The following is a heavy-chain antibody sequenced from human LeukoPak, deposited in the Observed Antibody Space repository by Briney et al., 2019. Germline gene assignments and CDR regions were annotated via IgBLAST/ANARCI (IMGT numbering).Heavy chain of an antibody. Sequence: GGSLRLSCAASGFTVSSNYMSWVRQAPGKGLEWVSVIYSGGSTYYADSVKGRFTISRHNSKNTLYLQMNSLRAEDTAVYYCARANTRQESLTYYDFWSGYTYNWFDPWGQGTLVTVSS. CDR2: IYSGGST. D-gene: IGHD3-3*01. CDR1: GFTVSSNY. CDR3: ARANTRQESLTYYDFWSGYTYNWFDP. V-gene: IGHV3-53*01. J-gene: IGHJ5*02.